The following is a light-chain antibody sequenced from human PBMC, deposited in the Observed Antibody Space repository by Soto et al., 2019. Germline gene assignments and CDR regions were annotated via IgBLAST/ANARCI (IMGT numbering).Light chain of an antibody. V-gene: IGLV2-8*01. CDR3: SSYAGSIYV. CDR2: EVS. J-gene: IGLJ1*01. CDR1: SSDVGGYNF. Sequence: QPVLTQPPSAYGSPGQSVTISCTGNSSDVGGYNFVSWYQQHPGKAPKLMIYEVSKRPSGVPDRFSGSKSGNTASLTVSGLQGEDEADYYCSSYAGSIYVFGNGTKVTVL.